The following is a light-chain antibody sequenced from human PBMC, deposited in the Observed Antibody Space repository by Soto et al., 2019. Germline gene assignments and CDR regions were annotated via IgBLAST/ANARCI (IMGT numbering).Light chain of an antibody. CDR1: QSISSY. CDR2: ASS. J-gene: IGKJ5*01. V-gene: IGKV1-39*01. Sequence: DLQRPQSQSSLSASVGYIVTITCRASQSISSYLNWYQQKPGKAPKILIYASSSLQSGVPSRFSGSGSGTEFTLTISSLQPDDFATDYCQQYNSYSITFGQGTRREIK. CDR3: QQYNSYSIT.